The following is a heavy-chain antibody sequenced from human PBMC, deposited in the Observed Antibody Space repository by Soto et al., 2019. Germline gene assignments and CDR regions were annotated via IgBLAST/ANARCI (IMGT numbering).Heavy chain of an antibody. CDR2: INDYGTTI. CDR3: ARGGLEPFDY. Sequence: EVHLVESGGGLVQPGGSLRLSCAASGFNLGSYWMHWVRQAPGKGLVWVSRINDYGTTINYAESVEGRFTISRDVAKSEVYLQMNNLRAEDTAVYYCARGGLEPFDYWGQGALVTVSS. J-gene: IGHJ4*02. D-gene: IGHD1-1*01. V-gene: IGHV3-74*01. CDR1: GFNLGSYW.